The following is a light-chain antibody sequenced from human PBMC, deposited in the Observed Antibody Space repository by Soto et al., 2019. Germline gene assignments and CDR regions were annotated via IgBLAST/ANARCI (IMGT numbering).Light chain of an antibody. V-gene: IGLV1-51*01. CDR1: SSNIGGNS. CDR3: GSWDRSLSAYV. J-gene: IGLJ1*01. CDR2: DDN. Sequence: QSVLTQPPSVSAAPGQKVTISCSGSSSNIGGNSVSWYQQLPGTAPKLLIYDDNKRPSGIPDRFSGSKSGTSATLGITGFQTGDEADYYSGSWDRSLSAYVFGKGTKVTVL.